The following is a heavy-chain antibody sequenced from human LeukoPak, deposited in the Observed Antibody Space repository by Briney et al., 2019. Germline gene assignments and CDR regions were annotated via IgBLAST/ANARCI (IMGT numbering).Heavy chain of an antibody. V-gene: IGHV4-34*01. D-gene: IGHD2-21*02. CDR2: INHSGGA. CDR3: ARGHPLLDY. J-gene: IGHJ4*02. CDR1: GGSFSGYY. Sequence: PSVTLSLTCAVYGGSFSGYYWTWIRQPPGKGLEWIGEINHSGGANYNPSLKSRVTISVDTSKNQFSLKLSSVTAADTAAYYCARGHPLLDYWGQGTLVAVSS.